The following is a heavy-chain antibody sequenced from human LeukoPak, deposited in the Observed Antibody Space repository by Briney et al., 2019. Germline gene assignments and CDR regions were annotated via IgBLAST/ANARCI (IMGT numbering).Heavy chain of an antibody. Sequence: GGSLRLSCAASGFTVSSYAMSWVRQAPGKGLEWVSAISGSGGSTYYADSVKGRFTISRDNSKNTLYLQMNSLRAEDTAVYYCAKGSSSSGYYYYYGMDVWGQGTTVTVSS. J-gene: IGHJ6*02. D-gene: IGHD6-6*01. CDR2: ISGSGGST. V-gene: IGHV3-23*01. CDR3: AKGSSSSGYYYYYGMDV. CDR1: GFTVSSYA.